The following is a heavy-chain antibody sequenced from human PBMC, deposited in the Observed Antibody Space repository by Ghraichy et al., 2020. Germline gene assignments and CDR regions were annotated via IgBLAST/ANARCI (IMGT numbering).Heavy chain of an antibody. CDR3: ARGGYDGKKTDY. CDR2: IKQDGSEK. CDR1: GFSFSNYW. Sequence: GGSLRLSCAASGFSFSNYWMTWVRQAPGKGLEWVANIKQDGSEKFYVESMKGRFTISRDNTRNSLFLQMDSLTAEDTAVYYCARGGYDGKKTDYWGQGTLVTVSS. J-gene: IGHJ4*02. D-gene: IGHD4-23*01. V-gene: IGHV3-7*03.